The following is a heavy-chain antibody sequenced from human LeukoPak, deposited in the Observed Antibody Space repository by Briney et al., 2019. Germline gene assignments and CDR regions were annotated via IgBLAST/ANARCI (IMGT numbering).Heavy chain of an antibody. CDR2: INPNNGAT. CDR1: GYTFTGYY. D-gene: IGHD1-26*01. CDR3: TRESGSYHGNDY. Sequence: ASVKVSCKASGYTFTGYYMHWVRQAPGQGLEWMGRINPNNGATNYAQKLQGRVTLTGDTSISTAYMELSSLRSDDTAVYYCTRESGSYHGNDYWGQGTLVTVSS. V-gene: IGHV1-2*06. J-gene: IGHJ4*02.